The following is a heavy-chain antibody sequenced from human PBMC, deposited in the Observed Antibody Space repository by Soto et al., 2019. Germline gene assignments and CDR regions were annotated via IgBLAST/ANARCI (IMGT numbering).Heavy chain of an antibody. Sequence: GGSLRLSCAASGFTFSSYSMNWVRQAPGKGLEWISSISSSSSYIYYADSVKGRFTISRDNAKNSLYLQMNSLRAEDTAVYYCARPRGVGADDAFDIWGQGTMVTVSS. CDR1: GFTFSSYS. CDR2: ISSSSSYI. J-gene: IGHJ3*02. D-gene: IGHD1-26*01. V-gene: IGHV3-21*01. CDR3: ARPRGVGADDAFDI.